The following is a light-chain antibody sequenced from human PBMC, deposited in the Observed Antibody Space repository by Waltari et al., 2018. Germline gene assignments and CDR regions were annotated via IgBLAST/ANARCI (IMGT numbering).Light chain of an antibody. CDR2: AAS. CDR3: QNHERLPAV. J-gene: IGKJ1*01. Sequence: EIVLTQSPGTLSLSPGERATLSCRASQSISRFLAWYQQKPGQAPRLLIYAASSRATGIPDRFSGSGSGTDFSLTITRLEPEDFAVYFCQNHERLPAVFGQGTKLEIK. V-gene: IGKV3-20*01. CDR1: QSISRF.